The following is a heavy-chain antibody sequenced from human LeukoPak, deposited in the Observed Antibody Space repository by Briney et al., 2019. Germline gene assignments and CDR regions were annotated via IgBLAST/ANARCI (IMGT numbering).Heavy chain of an antibody. CDR1: GYTFTSYY. V-gene: IGHV1-46*01. J-gene: IGHJ4*01. D-gene: IGHD3-10*01. CDR3: ARDFYGPGRHPDY. CDR2: INPSGGST. Sequence: ASVKVSCKASGYTFTSYYMHWVQQAPGQGLEWMGIINPSGGSTSYAQNFQGRVTMTRDMSTSTVYMELSSLSSEDTAVYYCARDFYGPGRHPDYWGHGTLVTVSS.